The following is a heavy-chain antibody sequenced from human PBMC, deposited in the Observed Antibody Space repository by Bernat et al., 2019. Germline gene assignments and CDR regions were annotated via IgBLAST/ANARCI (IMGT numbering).Heavy chain of an antibody. V-gene: IGHV3-73*01. CDR1: GFTFTGAA. D-gene: IGHD3-22*01. CDR2: IRSKANSYAA. J-gene: IGHJ4*02. Sequence: VSGFTFTGAAIHWVRQASGKALDWVGRIRSKANSYAAAYAASVKGRFTISRDDSKNTAYLQMNSLQTEDTAVYYCVRRQTDDSSGYVDYWGQG. CDR3: VRRQTDDSSGYVDY.